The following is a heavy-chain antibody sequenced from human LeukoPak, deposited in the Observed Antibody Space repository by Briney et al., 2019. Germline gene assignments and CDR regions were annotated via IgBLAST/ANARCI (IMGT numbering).Heavy chain of an antibody. CDR2: ISGSGGNT. J-gene: IGHJ3*02. V-gene: IGHV3-23*01. Sequence: GGSLRLSCAASGFTFSTYNMNSVRRTPGKGLEWVSSISGSGGNTYYADSVKGRFTISRDNSKNTLYLQMNSLRAEDTAVYYCANPARTDAFDIWGQGTVITVSA. CDR3: ANPARTDAFDI. CDR1: GFTFSTYN. D-gene: IGHD1-14*01.